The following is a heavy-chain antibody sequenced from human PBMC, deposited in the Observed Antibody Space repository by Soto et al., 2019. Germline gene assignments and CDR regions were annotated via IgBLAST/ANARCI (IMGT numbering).Heavy chain of an antibody. CDR3: TKVEQWLDDVGY. Sequence: EVQLVESGGGLVQPGGSLKLSCAASGFTFSGSAMHWVRQASGKGLEWVGRIRSKANSYATAYAASVKGRFTISRDDSKNTAYLQMNSLKTEDTAVYYCTKVEQWLDDVGYWGQGTLVTGSS. D-gene: IGHD6-19*01. CDR2: IRSKANSYAT. J-gene: IGHJ4*02. V-gene: IGHV3-73*02. CDR1: GFTFSGSA.